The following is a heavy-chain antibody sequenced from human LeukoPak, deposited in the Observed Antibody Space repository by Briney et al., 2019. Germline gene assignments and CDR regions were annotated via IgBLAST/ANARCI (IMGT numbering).Heavy chain of an antibody. CDR2: ISWNSGSI. CDR3: AKGHDSSGYYYLGGAFDI. V-gene: IGHV3-9*03. Sequence: PGRSLRLSCAASGFTFDDYAMHWVRQAPGKGLEWVSGISWNSGSIGYADSVKGRFTISRDNAKNSLYLQMNSLRAEDMALYYCAKGHDSSGYYYLGGAFDIWGQGTMVTVSS. D-gene: IGHD3-22*01. J-gene: IGHJ3*02. CDR1: GFTFDDYA.